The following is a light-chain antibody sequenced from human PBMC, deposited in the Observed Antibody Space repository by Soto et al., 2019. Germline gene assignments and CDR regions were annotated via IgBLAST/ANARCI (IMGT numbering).Light chain of an antibody. CDR1: QSISTY. J-gene: IGKJ1*01. CDR2: AAS. V-gene: IGKV1-39*01. CDR3: QESYSTPTWT. Sequence: DIQMTQSPSSLSASVGDRVAITCRASQSISTYLNWYQQKPGKAPKLLIYAASSLPSGVPSRFSGSGSGTDFPLTISSLQTEDFATYYCQESYSTPTWTFGQGTKVEMK.